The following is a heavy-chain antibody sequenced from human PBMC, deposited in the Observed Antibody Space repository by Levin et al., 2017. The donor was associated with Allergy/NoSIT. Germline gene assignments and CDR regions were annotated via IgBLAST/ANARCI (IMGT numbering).Heavy chain of an antibody. Sequence: GESLKISCAASGFTFSSYAMHWVRQAPGKGLEWVAVISYDGSNKYYADSVKGRFTISRDNSKNTLYLQMNSLRAEDTAVYYCARPIAAAGKFELHAWGQGTLVTVSS. CDR1: GFTFSSYA. D-gene: IGHD6-13*01. V-gene: IGHV3-30-3*01. CDR3: ARPIAAAGKFELHA. CDR2: ISYDGSNK. J-gene: IGHJ4*02.